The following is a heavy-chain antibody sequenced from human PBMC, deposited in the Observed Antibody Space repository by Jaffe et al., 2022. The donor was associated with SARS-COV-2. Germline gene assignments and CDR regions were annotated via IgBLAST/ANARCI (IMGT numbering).Heavy chain of an antibody. V-gene: IGHV3-30-3*01. Sequence: QVQLVESGGGVVQPGRSLRLSCAASGFTFSSYAMHWVRQAPGKGLEWVAVISYDGSNKYYADSVKGRFTISRDNSKNTLYLQMNSLRAEDTAVYYCARDGGKAYYYYYGMDVWGQGTTVTVSS. CDR2: ISYDGSNK. CDR3: ARDGGKAYYYYYGMDV. J-gene: IGHJ6*02. CDR1: GFTFSSYA.